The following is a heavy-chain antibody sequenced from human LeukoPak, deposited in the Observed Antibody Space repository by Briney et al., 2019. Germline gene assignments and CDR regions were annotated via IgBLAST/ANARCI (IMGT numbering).Heavy chain of an antibody. Sequence: GGSLRLSCGASGITASSYAMTWVRQAPGKGLEGVSSISGSGDRTMYADSVKGRFTISRDNFKNTLYLQMNSLRAEDTAVYHCAKDPNGDYIGAFDMWGQGTMVTVSS. V-gene: IGHV3-23*01. CDR2: ISGSGDRT. CDR1: GITASSYA. D-gene: IGHD4-17*01. J-gene: IGHJ3*02. CDR3: AKDPNGDYIGAFDM.